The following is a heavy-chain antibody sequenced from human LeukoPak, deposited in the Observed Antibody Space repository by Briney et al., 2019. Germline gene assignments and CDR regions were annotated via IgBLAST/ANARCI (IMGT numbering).Heavy chain of an antibody. Sequence: SDTLSVTCTVSGCSISSYYWSWMRQPPGKGLEWIGYIYYSGSTNYDPGRKSRVTISADTSKNQFSLKLSSVTAADTAVYYCARGSDQIGVYYYYIMDVWGKGTTVTVSS. CDR3: ARGSDQIGVYYYYIMDV. J-gene: IGHJ6*03. CDR1: GCSISSYY. D-gene: IGHD1-26*01. V-gene: IGHV4-59*07. CDR2: IYYSGST.